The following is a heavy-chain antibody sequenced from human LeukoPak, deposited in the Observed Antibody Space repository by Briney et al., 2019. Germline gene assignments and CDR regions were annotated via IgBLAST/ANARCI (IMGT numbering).Heavy chain of an antibody. CDR2: IGNTAYNT. Sequence: SGGSLRLSCEASGFTFISYGMSWVRQAPGKGLEWVSTIGNTAYNTYYADSVKGRFTISRDNSANTVSLQMNSLRAEDTALYYCAKHSGSYFIYYVDSWGQGTQVTVSS. V-gene: IGHV3-23*01. J-gene: IGHJ4*02. CDR3: AKHSGSYFIYYVDS. D-gene: IGHD1-26*01. CDR1: GFTFISYG.